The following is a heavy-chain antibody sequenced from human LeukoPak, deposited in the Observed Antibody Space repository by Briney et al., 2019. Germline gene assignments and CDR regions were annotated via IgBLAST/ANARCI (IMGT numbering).Heavy chain of an antibody. J-gene: IGHJ6*03. CDR3: AREVGGTDSILYYYYYVDV. CDR1: GGSISSSSYY. CDR2: IYYSGST. Sequence: PSETLSLTCTVSGGSISSSSYYWGWIRQPPGKGLEWIGSIYYSGSTYYNPSLKSRVTISVDTSKNQFSLKLSSVTAADTAVYYCAREVGGTDSILYYYYYVDVWGKGTTVTVSS. V-gene: IGHV4-39*07. D-gene: IGHD1-1*01.